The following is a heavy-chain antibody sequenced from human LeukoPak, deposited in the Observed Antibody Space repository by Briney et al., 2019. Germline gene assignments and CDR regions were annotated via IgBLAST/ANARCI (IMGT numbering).Heavy chain of an antibody. D-gene: IGHD5-18*01. J-gene: IGHJ6*03. CDR2: IKQDGSEK. CDR3: ARMDVDTAMVFYYYYYMDV. CDR1: GFTFSSYW. Sequence: PGGSLRLSCAASGFTFSSYWMSWVRQAPGKGLEWVANIKQDGSEKYYVDSVKGRFTISRDNAKNSLYLQMNSLRAEDTAVYYCARMDVDTAMVFYYYYYMDVWGKGTTVTVSS. V-gene: IGHV3-7*01.